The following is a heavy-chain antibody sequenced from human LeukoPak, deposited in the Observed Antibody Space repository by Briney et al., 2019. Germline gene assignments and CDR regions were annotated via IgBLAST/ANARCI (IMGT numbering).Heavy chain of an antibody. CDR2: INPNSGDT. V-gene: IGHV1-2*06. CDR1: GYTFTGYY. D-gene: IGHD1-26*01. J-gene: IGHJ4*02. Sequence: ASVKVSCKASGYTFTGYYMHWVRQAPGQGLEWMGRINPNSGDTNYAQKFQGRVTMTRDTSISTAYMELSRLRSDDTAMYYCHSGKYLVYWGEGTLVTVSS. CDR3: HSGKYLVY.